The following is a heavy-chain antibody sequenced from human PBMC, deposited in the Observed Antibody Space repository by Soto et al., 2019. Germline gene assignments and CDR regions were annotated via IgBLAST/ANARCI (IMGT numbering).Heavy chain of an antibody. J-gene: IGHJ6*02. CDR2: VYSTGTT. Sequence: ETLSLTCAVSGDSVSSSDFYWTWIRQPPGKPLEWIGYVYSTGTTNYSPSLKSRVDMSVDTSENQFSLKVRSVTAADAAVYFCARVSELVAPKDGKSAYFYAMDVWGHGTTVTVSS. D-gene: IGHD6-6*01. CDR1: GDSVSSSDFY. CDR3: ARVSELVAPKDGKSAYFYAMDV. V-gene: IGHV4-61*08.